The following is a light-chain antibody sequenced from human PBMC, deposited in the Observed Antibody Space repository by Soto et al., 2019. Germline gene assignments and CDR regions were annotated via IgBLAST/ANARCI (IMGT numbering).Light chain of an antibody. Sequence: EIVMTQSPATLSVSPGDRATLSCRASQSVSSDLAWYQQKPGQAPRLLIFGASTRATDIPDRFSGSGYGTEFTLTISSLQSEDFATYYCQQTYSLEYTFGQGTRLEIK. CDR2: GAS. J-gene: IGKJ5*01. CDR3: QQTYSLEYT. V-gene: IGKV3-15*01. CDR1: QSVSSD.